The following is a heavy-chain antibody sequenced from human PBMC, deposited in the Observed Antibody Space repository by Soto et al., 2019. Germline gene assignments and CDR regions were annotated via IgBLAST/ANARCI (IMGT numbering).Heavy chain of an antibody. D-gene: IGHD3-9*01. CDR2: LKQDGSEK. V-gene: IGHV3-7*01. Sequence: VQLVESGGGLVQPGGSLRLSCAASGFTFTSYWMSWVRQAPGKGLEWVANLKQDGSEKYYVDSVKGRFTISRDNAKNSLYLQMNSLRAEDTAVYYCARDESYDILTGYYTPQRFDYWGQGTLVTVSS. J-gene: IGHJ4*02. CDR1: GFTFTSYW. CDR3: ARDESYDILTGYYTPQRFDY.